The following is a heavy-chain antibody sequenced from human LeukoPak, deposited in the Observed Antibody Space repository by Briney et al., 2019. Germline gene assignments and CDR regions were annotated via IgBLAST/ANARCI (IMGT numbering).Heavy chain of an antibody. CDR3: ARDDYYYGMDV. CDR2: IYHSGST. CDR1: GGSISSGGYS. V-gene: IGHV4-30-2*01. Sequence: SETLSLTCAVSGGSISSGGYSWRWIRQPPGRGLEWIVYIYHSGSTYYNPSLKSRVTISVDRSKNQFSLKLSSVTAADTAVYYCARDDYYYGMDVWGKGTTVTVSS. J-gene: IGHJ6*04.